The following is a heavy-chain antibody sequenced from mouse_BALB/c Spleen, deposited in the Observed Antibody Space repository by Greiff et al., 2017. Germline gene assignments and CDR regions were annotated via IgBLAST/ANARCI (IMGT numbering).Heavy chain of an antibody. D-gene: IGHD2-4*01. CDR1: GFTFSSYA. CDR2: ISSGGSYT. J-gene: IGHJ4*01. V-gene: IGHV5-9-3*01. CDR3: ARQGLRDAMDY. Sequence: EVQRVESGGGLVKPGGSLKLSCAASGFTFSSYAMSWVRQTPEKRLEWVATISSGGSYTYYPDSVKGRFTISRDNAKNTLYLQMSSLRSEDTAMYYCARQGLRDAMDYWGQGTSVTVSS.